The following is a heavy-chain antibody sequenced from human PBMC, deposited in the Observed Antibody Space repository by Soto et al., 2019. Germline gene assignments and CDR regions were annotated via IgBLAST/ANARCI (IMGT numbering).Heavy chain of an antibody. CDR3: ARGDIVVIPAVSEYYYYYYMDV. J-gene: IGHJ6*03. Sequence: ASVKVSCKASGYTFTSYGISWVRQAPGQGLEWMGWISAYNGNTNYAQKFQGRATMTTNTSISTAYMELRSLRSEDSAVYYCARGDIVVIPAVSEYYYYYYMDVWGKGTTVTVSS. CDR1: GYTFTSYG. D-gene: IGHD2-2*01. V-gene: IGHV1-18*01. CDR2: ISAYNGNT.